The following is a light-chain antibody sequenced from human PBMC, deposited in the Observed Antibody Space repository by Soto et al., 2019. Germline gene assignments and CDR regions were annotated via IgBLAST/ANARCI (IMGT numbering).Light chain of an antibody. CDR2: DVS. CDR1: SSDVGDYDY. V-gene: IGLV2-11*01. CDR3: CSYAGTSTYV. Sequence: QSALTQPPSVSGSPGQSVTISCTGTSSDVGDYDYVSWYLQHPGTAPKLLISDVSRRHSGVPDRFSGSKSGNTASLTISGLQVDDEGDYYCCSYAGTSTYVFGTGTTLTVL. J-gene: IGLJ1*01.